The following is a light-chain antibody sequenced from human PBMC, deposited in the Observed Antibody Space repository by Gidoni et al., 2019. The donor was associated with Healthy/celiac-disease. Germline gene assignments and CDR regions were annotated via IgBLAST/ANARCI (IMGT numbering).Light chain of an antibody. V-gene: IGKV4-1*01. J-gene: IGKJ5*01. CDR1: QSVLYSSNNKNY. Sequence: DIVMTQSPDSLAVSLGERATINCKSSQSVLYSSNNKNYLAWYQQKPGQPPKLLIYWASTRESGVPDRFSGRGSGTDFTITISSLQAEDVAVYYCQQYYSTPQITFGQGTRLESK. CDR3: QQYYSTPQIT. CDR2: WAS.